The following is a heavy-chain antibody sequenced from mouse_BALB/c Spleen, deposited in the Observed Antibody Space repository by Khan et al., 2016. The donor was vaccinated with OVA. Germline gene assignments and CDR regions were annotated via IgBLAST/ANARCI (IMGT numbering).Heavy chain of an antibody. CDR2: IWRDGTT. Sequence: VQLQESGPGLVAPSQSLSITCTVSGFSLTNFGVHWVRQPPGKGLEWLVLIWRDGTTTYNSALKSSLSIRKDTSTSQALLKMNSLQTDDTASYCCASNAYPDARDDWGQGTSVTVSS. J-gene: IGHJ4*01. CDR3: ASNAYPDARDD. CDR1: GFSLTNFG. V-gene: IGHV2-6*02.